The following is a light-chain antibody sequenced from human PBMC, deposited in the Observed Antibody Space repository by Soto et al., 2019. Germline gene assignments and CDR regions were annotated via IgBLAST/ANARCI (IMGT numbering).Light chain of an antibody. V-gene: IGLV2-14*01. Sequence: QSVLTQPASVSGSPGQSITISCTGTSSDVGGYDYVSWYQLHPGKAPKLMVFEVSNRPSGVSYRFSGSKSGNTASLTISGLQAEDEADYYCSSYTSSSTRVFGTGTKVTVL. CDR3: SSYTSSSTRV. J-gene: IGLJ1*01. CDR1: SSDVGGYDY. CDR2: EVS.